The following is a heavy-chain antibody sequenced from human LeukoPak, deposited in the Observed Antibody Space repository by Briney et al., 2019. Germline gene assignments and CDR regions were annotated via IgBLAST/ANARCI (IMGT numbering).Heavy chain of an antibody. CDR2: INHNAEMI. CDR3: ARDHDWAFDL. D-gene: IGHD3-9*01. V-gene: IGHV3-48*02. Sequence: GGSLRLSCEGSGFPFGSYVTSWVRQAPGKGLEWIAYINHNAEMIFYPDFVKGRFTISRDNPKKSLYLQMNALRYEDTAIYYCARDHDWAFDLWGQGTLVTVSS. J-gene: IGHJ4*02. CDR1: GFPFGSYV.